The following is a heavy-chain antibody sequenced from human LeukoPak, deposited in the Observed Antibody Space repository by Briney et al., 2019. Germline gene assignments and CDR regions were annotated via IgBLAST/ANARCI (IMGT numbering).Heavy chain of an antibody. J-gene: IGHJ6*02. V-gene: IGHV4-39*07. CDR1: GGSISSSSYY. D-gene: IGHD6-13*01. CDR2: IYYSGST. CDR3: ARAVRSSLGMDV. Sequence: SETLSLTCTVSGGSISSSSYYWGWIRQPPGKGLEWIGSIYYSGSTYYNPSLKSRVTISVDTSKNQFSLKLSSVTAADTAVYYCARAVRSSLGMDVWGQGTTVTVSS.